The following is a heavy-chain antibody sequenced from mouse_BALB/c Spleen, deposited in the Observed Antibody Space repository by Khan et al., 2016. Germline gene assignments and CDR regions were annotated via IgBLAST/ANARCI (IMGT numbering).Heavy chain of an antibody. CDR3: ARMYYGDY. CDR2: IDPPNDNT. D-gene: IGHD1-1*01. J-gene: IGHJ2*01. CDR1: GFSIQDTY. V-gene: IGHV14-3*02. Sequence: EVQLQESGAELVKPGASVKLSCTASGFSIQDTYIHWVRQRPEQGLDWIGRIDPPNDNTKYDPKFQGKATITADTSSNTAYLQLSSLTYEDTAVSYCARMYYGDYWGQGTTLTVSS.